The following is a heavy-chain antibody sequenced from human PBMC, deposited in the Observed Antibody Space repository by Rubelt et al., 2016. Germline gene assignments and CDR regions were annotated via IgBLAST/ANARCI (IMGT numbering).Heavy chain of an antibody. Sequence: LGGMGRINPNSGGTNYAQKFQGRVTMTRDTSITTAYLELSRLRSDDTAVYYCARGGIVVVPAAMANYYYYGMDVWGQGTTVTVSS. V-gene: IGHV1-2*06. J-gene: IGHJ6*02. CDR2: INPNSGGT. CDR3: ARGGIVVVPAAMANYYYYGMDV. D-gene: IGHD2-2*01.